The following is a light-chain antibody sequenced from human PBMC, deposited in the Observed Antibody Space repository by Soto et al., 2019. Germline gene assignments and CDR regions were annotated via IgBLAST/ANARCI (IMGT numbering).Light chain of an antibody. CDR1: QSVSSSF. V-gene: IGKV3-20*01. CDR3: QQYVSSPWA. CDR2: GAS. Sequence: VVTHSPGPLSLSPGESAALSCRASQSVSSSFLAWYQQKAGQAPRLLIYGASRRATGIPDRFSGSGSGTDFTLTISRLEPEDFAVYYCQQYVSSPWAFGHGTKVDI. J-gene: IGKJ1*01.